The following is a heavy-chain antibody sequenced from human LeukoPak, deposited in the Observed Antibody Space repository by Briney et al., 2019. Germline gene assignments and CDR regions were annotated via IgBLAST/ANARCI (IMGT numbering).Heavy chain of an antibody. V-gene: IGHV3-30-3*01. J-gene: IGHJ4*02. CDR2: VSYDGGNR. CDR3: AREWTYSSGWSASGY. CDR1: QFTFSDYS. Sequence: PGTSLRLSCAASQFTFSDYSMHWVRQAPGKGPEWVALVSYDGGNRYYADSVKGRFTISRDNSKNTLYLQMNSLRGEDTALYYCAREWTYSSGWSASGYWGQGTLVTVSS. D-gene: IGHD6-19*01.